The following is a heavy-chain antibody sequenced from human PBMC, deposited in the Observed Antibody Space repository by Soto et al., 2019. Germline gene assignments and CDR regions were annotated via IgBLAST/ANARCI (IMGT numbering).Heavy chain of an antibody. CDR3: ARDQMVRGEFYFYYGMDV. CDR1: GFSFSSYT. J-gene: IGHJ6*02. V-gene: IGHV3-21*06. Sequence: GGSLRLPCADSGFSFSSYTMNWVRQAPGKGLEWVSSISSSSDYIYYADSVKGRFTISRDNAKNSLYLQMNSLTAEDTAVYYCARDQMVRGEFYFYYGMDVWGLGTTVTVSS. D-gene: IGHD3-10*01. CDR2: ISSSSDYI.